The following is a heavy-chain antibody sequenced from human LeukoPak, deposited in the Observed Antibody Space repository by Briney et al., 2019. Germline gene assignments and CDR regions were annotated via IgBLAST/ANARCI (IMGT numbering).Heavy chain of an antibody. CDR1: GFIFDDYA. CDR3: VKDQTTVSLSGWFDP. CDR2: ISWDSGII. D-gene: IGHD4-17*01. J-gene: IGHJ5*02. V-gene: IGHV3-9*01. Sequence: PGRSLRLSCAASGFIFDDYAMHWVRQAPGKGLEWVSGISWDSGIIGYADSVKGRFTIGRDNAKNPLYLQMDSLRPEDTALYYCVKDQTTVSLSGWFDPWGQGTLVTVSS.